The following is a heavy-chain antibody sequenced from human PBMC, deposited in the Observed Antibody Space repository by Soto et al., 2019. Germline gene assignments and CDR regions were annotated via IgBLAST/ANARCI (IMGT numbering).Heavy chain of an antibody. D-gene: IGHD2-15*01. CDR1: GYTFTSYG. CDR3: ARDSARDCSGGSCYSDFWFDP. J-gene: IGHJ5*02. V-gene: IGHV1-18*01. CDR2: ISAYNGNT. Sequence: ASVKVSCKASGYTFTSYGISWVRQAPGQGLEWMGWISAYNGNTNYAQKLQGRVTMTTDTSTSTAYMELRSLRSDDTAVYYCARDSARDCSGGSCYSDFWFDPWGQG.